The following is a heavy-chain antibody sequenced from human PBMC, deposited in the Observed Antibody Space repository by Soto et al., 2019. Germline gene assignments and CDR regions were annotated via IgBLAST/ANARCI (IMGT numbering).Heavy chain of an antibody. Sequence: EVQLLESGGGLVQPGESLRLSCAASGFTFSNYAMSWVRQAPGKGLEWVSGIGGRATSAYYADSVKGRFAISRDNSYNTLFLQLNSLRAEDTAVYYCAKSRYSDSSGEFYDFWGQGTLVSVSS. D-gene: IGHD3-22*01. V-gene: IGHV3-23*01. CDR3: AKSRYSDSSGEFYDF. CDR1: GFTFSNYA. J-gene: IGHJ4*02. CDR2: IGGRATSA.